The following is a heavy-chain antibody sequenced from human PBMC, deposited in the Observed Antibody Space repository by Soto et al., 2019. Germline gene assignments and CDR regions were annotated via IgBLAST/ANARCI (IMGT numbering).Heavy chain of an antibody. D-gene: IGHD2-21*02. CDR2: IKLDGSDK. CDR3: ARGGGNSDY. V-gene: IGHV3-7*01. J-gene: IGHJ4*02. CDR1: GFTFIDYW. Sequence: GGSLRFSCAASGFTFIDYWMSWVRQAPGKGLEWVANIKLDGSDKNYVDSVKGRFTISRDNGKNSLYLQMNSLRAEDTAVYYCARGGGNSDYWGQGTLVTVSS.